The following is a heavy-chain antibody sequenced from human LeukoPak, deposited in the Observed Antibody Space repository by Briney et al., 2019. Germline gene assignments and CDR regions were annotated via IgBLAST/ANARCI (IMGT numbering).Heavy chain of an antibody. V-gene: IGHV3-48*03. Sequence: GGSLRLSCAASGFTFSSYEMNWVRQALGKGLEWVSYISSSGSTIYYADSVKGRFTISRDNAKNSLYLQMNSLRAEDTAVYYCAREQWLGTYDYWGQGTLVTVSS. CDR2: ISSSGSTI. CDR1: GFTFSSYE. J-gene: IGHJ4*02. D-gene: IGHD6-19*01. CDR3: AREQWLGTYDY.